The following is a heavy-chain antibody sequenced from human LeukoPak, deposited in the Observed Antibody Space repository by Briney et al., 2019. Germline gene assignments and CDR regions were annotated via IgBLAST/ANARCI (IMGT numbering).Heavy chain of an antibody. Sequence: GASVKVSCKASGYTFTGYYMHWVRQAPGQGLEWMGWINPDSGGTNYAQKFQGRVTMTRDTSINTAYMEFNRLRSDDTAVYYCATALGPNTVTSSVDYWGQGTLVTVSS. CDR1: GYTFTGYY. CDR3: ATALGPNTVTSSVDY. D-gene: IGHD4-17*01. V-gene: IGHV1-2*02. J-gene: IGHJ4*02. CDR2: INPDSGGT.